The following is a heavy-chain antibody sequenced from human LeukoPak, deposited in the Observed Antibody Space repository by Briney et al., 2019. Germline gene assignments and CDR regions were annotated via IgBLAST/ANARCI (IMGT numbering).Heavy chain of an antibody. CDR3: ARGHTFLEDYYYYMDV. V-gene: IGHV4-31*03. D-gene: IGHD3-3*01. CDR2: IYYSGST. Sequence: SESLSLTCTVSGGSISSGGYYWSWLRQHPGKGLEWIGYIYYSGSTHYNPSLKSRVTISVDTSKNQFSLKLSSVTAADTAVYYCARGHTFLEDYYYYMDVWGKGTTVTVSS. CDR1: GGSISSGGYY. J-gene: IGHJ6*03.